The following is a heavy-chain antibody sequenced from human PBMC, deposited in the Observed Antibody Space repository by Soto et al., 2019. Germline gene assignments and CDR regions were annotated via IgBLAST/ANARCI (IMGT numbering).Heavy chain of an antibody. J-gene: IGHJ6*02. CDR3: AREVGGGYYYGMDV. CDR1: GFTFSSYA. Sequence: WGSLRLSCAASGFTFSSYAMHWVRQAPGKGLEWVAVISYDGSNKYYADSVKGRFTISRDNSKNTLYLQMNSLRAEDTAVYYCAREVGGGYYYGMDVWGQGTTVTVSS. D-gene: IGHD3-10*01. V-gene: IGHV3-30-3*01. CDR2: ISYDGSNK.